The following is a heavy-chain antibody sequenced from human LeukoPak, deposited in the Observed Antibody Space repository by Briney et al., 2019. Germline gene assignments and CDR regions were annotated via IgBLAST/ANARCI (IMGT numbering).Heavy chain of an antibody. CDR1: GGSISSSTYF. V-gene: IGHV4-39*07. J-gene: IGHJ3*02. CDR3: ARGMVARTFDI. Sequence: TPSETLSLTCTVSGGSISSSTYFWGWNRQPPGNGLEWLGNIYYSGSTNYNPSLKSRVTISVDKSKNQFSLKLSSVTAADTAVYYCARGMVARTFDIWGQGTMVTVSS. D-gene: IGHD2-15*01. CDR2: IYYSGST.